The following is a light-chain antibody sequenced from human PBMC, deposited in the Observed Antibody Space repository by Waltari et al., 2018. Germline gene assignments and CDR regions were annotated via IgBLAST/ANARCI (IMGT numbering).Light chain of an antibody. CDR3: SSYTSTSSDV. J-gene: IGLJ1*01. CDR2: AVT. CDR1: SSAVGGYNF. Sequence: QSALTQPASVSGSPGQSITISCTGTSSAVGGYNFVSWYQQHPGKAPQLIIYAVTVRPSGGYHRFSGTKSGNTASLAISGPQAEDGADDYCSSYTSTSSDVCGAETKVTVL. V-gene: IGLV2-14*01.